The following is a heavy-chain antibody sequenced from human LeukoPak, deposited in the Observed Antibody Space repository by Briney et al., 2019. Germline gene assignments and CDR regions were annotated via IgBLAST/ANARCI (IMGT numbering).Heavy chain of an antibody. CDR3: AGIAAAGTVWRWFDP. Sequence: GGSLRLSCAASGFTFSSYWMSWVRQAPGKGLEWVANIKQDGSEKYYVDSVKGRFTISRDNAKNSLYLQMNSLRAEDTAVYYCAGIAAAGTVWRWFDPWGQGTLVTVSS. CDR1: GFTFSSYW. V-gene: IGHV3-7*01. J-gene: IGHJ5*02. D-gene: IGHD6-13*01. CDR2: IKQDGSEK.